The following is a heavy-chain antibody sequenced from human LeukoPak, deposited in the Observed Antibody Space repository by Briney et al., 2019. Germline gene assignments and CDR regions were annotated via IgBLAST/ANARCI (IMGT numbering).Heavy chain of an antibody. CDR1: GYTFTSYD. D-gene: IGHD6-13*01. Sequence: ASVKVSCKASGYTFTSYDINWVRQAPGQGLEWMGWMNPNSGNTGYAQKFQGRVTMTRNTSISTAYMELSSLRSEDTTVYYCARAASYSTSGKTRKNYYFDYWGQGTLVTVSS. CDR3: ARAASYSTSGKTRKNYYFDY. J-gene: IGHJ4*02. V-gene: IGHV1-8*01. CDR2: MNPNSGNT.